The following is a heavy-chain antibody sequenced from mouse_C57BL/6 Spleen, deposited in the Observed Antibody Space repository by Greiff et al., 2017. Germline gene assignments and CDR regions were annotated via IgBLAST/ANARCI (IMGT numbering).Heavy chain of an antibody. V-gene: IGHV1-55*01. Sequence: VQLQQSGAELVKPGASVKMSCKASGYTFTSYWITWVKQRPGQGLEWIGDIYPGSGSPNYNEKFKSKATLTVDTSSSTAYMQLSSLTSEDSAVYYCAREEAGKDYWGQGTTLTVSS. J-gene: IGHJ2*01. CDR2: IYPGSGSP. CDR3: AREEAGKDY. CDR1: GYTFTSYW. D-gene: IGHD4-1*01.